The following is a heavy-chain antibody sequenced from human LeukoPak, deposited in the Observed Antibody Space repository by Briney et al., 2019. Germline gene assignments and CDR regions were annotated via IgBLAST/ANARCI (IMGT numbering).Heavy chain of an antibody. D-gene: IGHD2-2*01. CDR2: INPNSGGT. CDR3: ARDVGEYCSSANCYASDH. CDR1: GYTFTGYY. J-gene: IGHJ4*02. V-gene: IGHV1-2*02. Sequence: ASVKVSCKASGYTFTGYYMHWVRQAPGQGLEWMGWINPNSGGTNSAQKFQGRVTMTRDTSISTAYMELSRLRSDDTAVYYCARDVGEYCSSANCYASDHWGQGTLVTVSS.